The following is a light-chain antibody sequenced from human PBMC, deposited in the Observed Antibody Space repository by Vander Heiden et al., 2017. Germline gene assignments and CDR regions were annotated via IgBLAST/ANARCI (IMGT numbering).Light chain of an antibody. J-gene: IGKJ5*01. V-gene: IGKV3-15*01. CDR3: QQYKNWPPIT. Sequence: EIVMPQSPATLSVSPGERATLSCRASQSVSSNLAWYQQKPGQAPRLLIYGASTRATGIPARFSGSGSGTEFTLTISSLQSEDFAVYYCQQYKNWPPITFGQGTRLEIK. CDR1: QSVSSN. CDR2: GAS.